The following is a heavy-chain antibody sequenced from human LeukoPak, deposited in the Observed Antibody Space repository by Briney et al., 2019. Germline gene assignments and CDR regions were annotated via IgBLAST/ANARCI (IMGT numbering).Heavy chain of an antibody. D-gene: IGHD1-7*01. CDR2: ISSSSTI. J-gene: IGHJ4*02. CDR1: GFTFSSYS. CDR3: ARGYWNYGY. V-gene: IGHV3-48*01. Sequence: PGGSLRLSCAASGFTFSSYSMNWVRQAPGKGLEWVSYISSSSTIYYADSVKGRFTISRDNGKNSLYLQMNSLRAEDTAVYYCARGYWNYGYWGQGTLVTVSS.